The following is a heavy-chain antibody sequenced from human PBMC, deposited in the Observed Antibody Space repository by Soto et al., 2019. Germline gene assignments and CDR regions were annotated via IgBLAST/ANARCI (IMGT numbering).Heavy chain of an antibody. Sequence: EVQLVESGGGLVQPGGSLRLSCAASGFTFSSYEMNWVRQAPGKGLEWVSYISSSGSTIYYADSVKGRFTISRDNAKNSLYLQMNSLRAEDTAVYYCMVGAYYYSGMDVGGQGTTVTVSS. V-gene: IGHV3-48*03. CDR1: GFTFSSYE. CDR3: MVGAYYYSGMDV. D-gene: IGHD3-10*01. CDR2: ISSSGSTI. J-gene: IGHJ6*02.